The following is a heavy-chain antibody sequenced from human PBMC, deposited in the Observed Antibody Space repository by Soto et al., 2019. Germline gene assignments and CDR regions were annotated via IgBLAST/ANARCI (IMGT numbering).Heavy chain of an antibody. CDR1: GFTVSSNY. V-gene: IGHV3-53*01. D-gene: IGHD4-17*01. Sequence: PGGSLRLSCAASGFTVSSNYMSWVRQAPGKGLEWVSVIYSGGSTYYADSVKGRFTISRDNSKNTLYLQMNSLRAEDTAVYYCARERGDYAYGMDVWGQGTTVTVSS. J-gene: IGHJ6*02. CDR2: IYSGGST. CDR3: ARERGDYAYGMDV.